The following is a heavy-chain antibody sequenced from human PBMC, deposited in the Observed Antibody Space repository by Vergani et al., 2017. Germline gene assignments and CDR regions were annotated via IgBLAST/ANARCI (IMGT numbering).Heavy chain of an antibody. D-gene: IGHD3-3*01. CDR2: IWYDGSNK. J-gene: IGHJ3*02. Sequence: QVQLVESGGGVVQPGRSLRLSCAASGFTFSSYGMHWVRQALGKGLEWVAVIWYDGSNKYYADSVKGRFTISRVNSKNTLYLQMNSLRAEDTAVYYCASGRFLEWFGAFDIWGQGTMVTVSS. V-gene: IGHV3-33*01. CDR3: ASGRFLEWFGAFDI. CDR1: GFTFSSYG.